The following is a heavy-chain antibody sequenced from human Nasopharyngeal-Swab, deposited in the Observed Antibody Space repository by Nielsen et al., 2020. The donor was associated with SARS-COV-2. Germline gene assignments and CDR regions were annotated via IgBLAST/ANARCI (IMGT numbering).Heavy chain of an antibody. Sequence: GGSLRLSCAASGFTFSSYAMSWVRQAPGKGLEWVSAISGSGGSTYYADSVKGRFTISRDNSKNTLYLQMNSLKTEDTAVYYCTTDIPTGNFDYWGQGTLVTVSS. D-gene: IGHD3-10*01. CDR1: GFTFSSYA. CDR3: TTDIPTGNFDY. CDR2: ISGSGGST. J-gene: IGHJ4*02. V-gene: IGHV3-23*01.